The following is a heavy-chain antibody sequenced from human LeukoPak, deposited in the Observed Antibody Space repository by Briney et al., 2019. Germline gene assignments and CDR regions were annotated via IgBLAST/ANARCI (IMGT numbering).Heavy chain of an antibody. D-gene: IGHD6-6*01. J-gene: IGHJ6*03. Sequence: SETLSLTCTVSGGSISSGGYYWSWIRQPPGKGLEWIGYIYHSGSTYYNPSLKSRFTISVDRSKNQFSLKLSSVTAADTAVYYCARGVIAARSMGTYYYMDVWGKGTTVTVSS. V-gene: IGHV4-30-2*01. CDR2: IYHSGST. CDR1: GGSISSGGYY. CDR3: ARGVIAARSMGTYYYMDV.